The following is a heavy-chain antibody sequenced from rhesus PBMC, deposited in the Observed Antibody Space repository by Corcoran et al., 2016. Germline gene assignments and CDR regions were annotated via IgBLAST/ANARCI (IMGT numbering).Heavy chain of an antibody. CDR3: ATLVVVAMGGFDY. Sequence: QLQLQESGPGLVKPSETLSLTCAVSGGSISSNYWSWIRQPPGKGLEWIERISGSGGRTDYNPSLKSLVTISTDTSKNRCSLKLSSVTAADTAVYYCATLVVVAMGGFDYWGQGVLVTVSS. CDR2: ISGSGGRT. V-gene: IGHV4-173*01. D-gene: IGHD2-21*01. J-gene: IGHJ4*01. CDR1: GGSISSNY.